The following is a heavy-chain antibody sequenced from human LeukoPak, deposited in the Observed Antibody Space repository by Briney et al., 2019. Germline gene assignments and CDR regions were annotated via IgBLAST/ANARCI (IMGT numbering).Heavy chain of an antibody. J-gene: IGHJ4*02. CDR3: ARDVVAAAGTWDY. CDR2: IYTSGTT. CDR1: GDSISSFY. Sequence: SETLSLTCTVSGDSISSFYWSWIRQPAGQGLEGIGHIYTSGTTNYNPSLKSRVTMSVDTSKNQFSLKLTSVTAADTAVYYCARDVVAAAGTWDYWGQGTLVTVSS. D-gene: IGHD6-13*01. V-gene: IGHV4-4*07.